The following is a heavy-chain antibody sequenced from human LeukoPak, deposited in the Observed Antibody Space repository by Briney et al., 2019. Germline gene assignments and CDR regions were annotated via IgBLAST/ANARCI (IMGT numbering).Heavy chain of an antibody. J-gene: IGHJ5*02. Sequence: SETLSLSCTVSGGSISSGSYYWSWIRQPAGKGLEWIGRIYTSGSTNYNPSLKSRVTISVDASKNQFSLKLSSVTAADTAVYYCARDNDFWSAWGQGTLVTVSS. V-gene: IGHV4-61*02. D-gene: IGHD3-3*01. CDR2: IYTSGST. CDR3: ARDNDFWSA. CDR1: GGSISSGSYY.